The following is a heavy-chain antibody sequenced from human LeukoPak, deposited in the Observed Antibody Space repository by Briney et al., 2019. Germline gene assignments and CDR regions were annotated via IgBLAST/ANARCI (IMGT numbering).Heavy chain of an antibody. J-gene: IGHJ5*02. D-gene: IGHD5-24*01. CDR2: VYYSGST. CDR1: GDSISDYY. CDR3: ARELDGNGGWFDP. Sequence: SETLSLTCTVSGDSISDYYWSWIRQPLGKGLEWIGEVYYSGSTHYNPFLKSRVTISIDTSKNEFSLRLTSVTAADTAVYYCARELDGNGGWFDPWGRGTLVTVSS. V-gene: IGHV4-59*01.